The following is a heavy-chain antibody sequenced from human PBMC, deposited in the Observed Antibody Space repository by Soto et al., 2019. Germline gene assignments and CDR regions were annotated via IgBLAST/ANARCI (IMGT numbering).Heavy chain of an antibody. CDR3: AYSYGSGSYAFDY. V-gene: IGHV1-18*01. Sequence: SVKVSCKASGYTFTSYGISWLRQAPGQGLECMGWISAYNGNTNYAQKLQGRVTMTTDTSTSTAYMELRRLRTDDTAVYYCAYSYGSGSYAFDYWGQGTLVTVSS. CDR2: ISAYNGNT. D-gene: IGHD3-10*01. J-gene: IGHJ4*02. CDR1: GYTFTSYG.